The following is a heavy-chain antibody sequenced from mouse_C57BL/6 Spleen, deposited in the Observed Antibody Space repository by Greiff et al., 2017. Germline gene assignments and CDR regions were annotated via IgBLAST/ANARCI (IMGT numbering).Heavy chain of an antibody. V-gene: IGHV1-26*01. Sequence: EVQLQQSGPELVKPGASVKISCKASGYTFTDYYMNWVKQSHGKSLEWIGDINPNNGGTSYNQKFKGKATLTVDKSSSTAYMELRRLTSEDSAVYYCAREEEGSMAWCAYRGQRALGTVS. J-gene: IGHJ3*01. CDR3: AREEEGSMAWCAY. CDR1: GYTFTDYY. CDR2: INPNNGGT.